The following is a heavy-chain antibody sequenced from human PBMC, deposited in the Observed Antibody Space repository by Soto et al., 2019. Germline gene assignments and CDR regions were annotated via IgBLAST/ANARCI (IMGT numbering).Heavy chain of an antibody. Sequence: PGGSLRLSCAASGFTFSSYAMSLVRQAPGKGLEWVSAISGSGGSTYYADSVKGRFTISRDNSKNTLYLQMNSLRAEDTAVYYCAKTPGLYGEGPGDEYWGQGTLVTVS. J-gene: IGHJ4*02. V-gene: IGHV3-23*01. CDR1: GFTFSSYA. CDR3: AKTPGLYGEGPGDEY. CDR2: ISGSGGST. D-gene: IGHD1-26*01.